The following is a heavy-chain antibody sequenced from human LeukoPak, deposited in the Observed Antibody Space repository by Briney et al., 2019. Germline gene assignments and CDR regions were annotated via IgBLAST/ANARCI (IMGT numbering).Heavy chain of an antibody. CDR1: GGSISSGGYY. CDR2: IYYSGST. CDR3: ARGLVVTHGIDP. Sequence: KASETLSLTCTVSGGSISSGGYYWSWIRQHPGKGLEWIGYIYYSGSTYYNPSLKSRVTISVDTSKSQFSLKLSSVTAADTAVYYCARGLVVTHGIDPWGQGTLVTVSS. D-gene: IGHD3-22*01. V-gene: IGHV4-31*03. J-gene: IGHJ5*02.